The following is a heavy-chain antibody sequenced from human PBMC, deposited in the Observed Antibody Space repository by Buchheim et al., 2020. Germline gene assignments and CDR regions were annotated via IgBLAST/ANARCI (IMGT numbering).Heavy chain of an antibody. J-gene: IGHJ6*02. V-gene: IGHV4-34*01. Sequence: QVQLQQWGAGLLKPSETLSLACAVYGGSFSGYYWSWIRQPPGKGLEWIGEINHSGSTNYNPSLKSRVTISVDTSKNQLSLKLSSVTAADTAVYYCASETVTKYGMDVWGQGTT. CDR3: ASETVTKYGMDV. CDR1: GGSFSGYY. D-gene: IGHD4-11*01. CDR2: INHSGST.